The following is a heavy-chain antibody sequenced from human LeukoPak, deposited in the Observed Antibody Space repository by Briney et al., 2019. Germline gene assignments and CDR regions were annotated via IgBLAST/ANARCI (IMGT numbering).Heavy chain of an antibody. V-gene: IGHV4-4*09. J-gene: IGHJ5*02. Sequence: SETLSLTCTVSGGSISGYYWTWIRQPPGQGLEWIAYIHSNGYTNYNPSLRSRVTISVDPSKNQFSLTVTPVTAADTAIYYCAQRQGPMSGAYDYFDPWGQGALVTVAS. CDR2: IHSNGYT. CDR1: GGSISGYY. CDR3: AQRQGPMSGAYDYFDP. D-gene: IGHD5-12*01.